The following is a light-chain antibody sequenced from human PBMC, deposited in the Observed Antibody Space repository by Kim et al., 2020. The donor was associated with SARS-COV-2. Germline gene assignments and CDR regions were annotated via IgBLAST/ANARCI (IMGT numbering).Light chain of an antibody. CDR1: SSNIGSNY. CDR2: DTN. V-gene: IGLV1-51*01. J-gene: IGLJ3*02. Sequence: GPTVTISCSGSSSNIGSNYVSWYQQLPGTAPKLLIYDTNKRPSGIPDRFSGSESGTSATLGITGRQTGDEADYYCGTWDSSLSAGVFGGGTQLTVL. CDR3: GTWDSSLSAGV.